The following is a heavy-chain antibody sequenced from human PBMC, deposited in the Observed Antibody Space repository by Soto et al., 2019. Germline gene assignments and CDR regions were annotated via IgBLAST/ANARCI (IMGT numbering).Heavy chain of an antibody. CDR3: AKNGDYVLEY. D-gene: IGHD4-17*01. CDR2: VFRSGDT. Sequence: PSETLSLTCAVSGDSVSNNNWWSCVRLSPGKGLEWIGEVFRSGDTNYNPSLKSRVTISMDKSKNEFLLQLKSVTAADTAMYYCAKNGDYVLEYWGQGTLVTVSS. J-gene: IGHJ4*02. CDR1: GDSVSNNNW. V-gene: IGHV4-4*02.